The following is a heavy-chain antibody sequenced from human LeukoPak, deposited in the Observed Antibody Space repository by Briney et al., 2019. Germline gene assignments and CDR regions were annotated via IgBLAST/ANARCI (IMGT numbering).Heavy chain of an antibody. J-gene: IGHJ4*02. V-gene: IGHV3-43*02. CDR2: ISGDGVSS. Sequence: GGSLRLSCAASGFMFDDYAMHWVRQVPGRGLEWVSLISGDGVSSFYADSVRGRFTISRDNNNNSLSLQMHSLTTEDTAFYYCAREQFSHTSNYFDNWGQGILVTVSS. CDR1: GFMFDDYA. D-gene: IGHD5-24*01. CDR3: AREQFSHTSNYFDN.